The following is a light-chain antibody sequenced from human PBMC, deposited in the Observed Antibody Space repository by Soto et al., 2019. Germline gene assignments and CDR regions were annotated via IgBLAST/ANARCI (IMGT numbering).Light chain of an antibody. CDR2: EVS. V-gene: IGLV2-8*01. Sequence: QSALTQPPSASGSPGQSVTISCTGTSSEVGGYNYVSWYQQHPGKAPKHMISEVSKRPSGVPDRFSGSKSGNTASLTVSGLQAEDEADYYCSSFAGNNNVVFGGGTKVTVL. CDR1: SSEVGGYNY. CDR3: SSFAGNNNVV. J-gene: IGLJ2*01.